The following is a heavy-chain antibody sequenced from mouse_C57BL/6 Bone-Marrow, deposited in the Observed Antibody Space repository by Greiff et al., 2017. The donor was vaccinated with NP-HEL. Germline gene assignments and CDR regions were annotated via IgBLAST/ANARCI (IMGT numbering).Heavy chain of an antibody. V-gene: IGHV1-4*01. CDR1: GYTFTSYT. CDR3: ARENDYLFDY. J-gene: IGHJ2*01. CDR2: INPSSGYT. D-gene: IGHD2-4*01. Sequence: VKLMESGAELARPGASVKMSCKASGYTFTSYTMHWVKQRPGQGLEWIGYINPSSGYTKYNQKFKDKATLTADKSSSTAYMQLSSLTSEDSAVYYCARENDYLFDYWGQGTTLTVSS.